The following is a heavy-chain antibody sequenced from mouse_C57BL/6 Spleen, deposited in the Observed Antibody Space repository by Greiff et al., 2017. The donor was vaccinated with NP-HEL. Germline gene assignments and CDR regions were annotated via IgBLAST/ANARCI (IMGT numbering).Heavy chain of an antibody. Sequence: EVMLVESGGDLVKPGGSLKLSCAASGFTFSSYGMSWVRQTPDKRLEWVATISSGGSYTYYPDSVKGRFTISRDNAKNTLYLQMSSLKSEDTAMYYCARQGYGSSVYYAMDYWGQGTSVTVSS. CDR3: ARQGYGSSVYYAMDY. CDR1: GFTFSSYG. J-gene: IGHJ4*01. D-gene: IGHD1-1*01. V-gene: IGHV5-6*01. CDR2: ISSGGSYT.